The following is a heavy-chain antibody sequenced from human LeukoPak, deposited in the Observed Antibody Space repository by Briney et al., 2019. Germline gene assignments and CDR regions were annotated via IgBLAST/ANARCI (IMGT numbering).Heavy chain of an antibody. J-gene: IGHJ4*02. Sequence: PGGSLRLSCAASGFTFNNYAMSWVRQAPGKGLQWVSAISATGIRTYYADSVKGRFTISRDNSKNTLYLQMNSLRAEDTAVFYCAKDRGTWYFEYWGQGTLVTVSS. CDR1: GFTFNNYA. CDR3: AKDRGTWYFEY. V-gene: IGHV3-23*01. D-gene: IGHD3-10*01. CDR2: ISATGIRT.